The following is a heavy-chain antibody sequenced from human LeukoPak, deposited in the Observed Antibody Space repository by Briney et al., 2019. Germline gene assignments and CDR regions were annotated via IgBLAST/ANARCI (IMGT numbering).Heavy chain of an antibody. V-gene: IGHV1-46*01. Sequence: ASVKVSCKASGYIFTSYYMHWVRQAPGQGLEWMGIINPSGGSTSYAQKFQGRVTMTRDTSTSTVYMELSSLRSEDTAVYYCARDMEGMEYQLAFDYWGQGTLVTVSS. CDR1: GYIFTSYY. CDR3: ARDMEGMEYQLAFDY. D-gene: IGHD2-2*01. CDR2: INPSGGST. J-gene: IGHJ4*02.